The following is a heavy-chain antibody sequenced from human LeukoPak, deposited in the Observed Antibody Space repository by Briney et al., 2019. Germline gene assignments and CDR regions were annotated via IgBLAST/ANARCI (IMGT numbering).Heavy chain of an antibody. J-gene: IGHJ4*02. Sequence: GGSLRLSCAASGFTLSSYEMNWVRQAPGKGLEWVSYISSSGSTIYYAGSVKGRFTISRDNAKNSLYLQMNSLRAEDTAVYYCCLLTYYYDSSGYYLNYWGQGTLVTVSS. CDR2: ISSSGSTI. D-gene: IGHD3-22*01. CDR3: CLLTYYYDSSGYYLNY. CDR1: GFTLSSYE. V-gene: IGHV3-48*03.